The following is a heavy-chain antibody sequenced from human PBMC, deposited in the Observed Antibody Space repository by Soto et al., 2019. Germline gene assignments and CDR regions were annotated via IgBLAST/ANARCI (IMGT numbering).Heavy chain of an antibody. Sequence: GGSLRLSCAASGFTFSSYAMSWVRQAPGKGLEWVSAISGSGGSTYYADSVKGRFTISRDNSKNTLYLQMNSLRAEDTAVYYCAKGELRLGDVGSSDYWGQGTLVTVSS. V-gene: IGHV3-23*01. CDR1: GFTFSSYA. J-gene: IGHJ4*02. CDR2: ISGSGGST. CDR3: AKGELRLGDVGSSDY. D-gene: IGHD3-16*01.